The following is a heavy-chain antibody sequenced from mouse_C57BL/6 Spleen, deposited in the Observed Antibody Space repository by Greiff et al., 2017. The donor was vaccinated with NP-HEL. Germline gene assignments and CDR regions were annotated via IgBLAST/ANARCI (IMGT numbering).Heavy chain of an antibody. V-gene: IGHV1-64*01. CDR2: IHPNSGST. D-gene: IGHD3-2*02. J-gene: IGHJ3*01. Sequence: VQLQQPGAELVKPGASVKLSCKASGYTFTSYWMHWVKQRPGQGLEWIGMIHPNSGSTNYNEKFKSKATLTVYKSSSTAYMQLSSLTSEDSAVYYCARDSSDYGAYWGQGTLVTVSA. CDR1: GYTFTSYW. CDR3: ARDSSDYGAY.